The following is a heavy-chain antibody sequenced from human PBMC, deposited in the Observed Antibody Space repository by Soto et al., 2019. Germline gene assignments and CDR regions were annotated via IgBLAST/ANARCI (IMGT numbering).Heavy chain of an antibody. CDR2: IDPSDSYT. J-gene: IGHJ3*02. CDR3: ARLQVYSGYDFAFDI. V-gene: IGHV5-10-1*01. CDR1: GYSFTSYW. D-gene: IGHD5-12*01. Sequence: GESLKISCKGSGYSFTSYWISWVRQMPGKGLEWMGRIDPSDSYTNYSPSFQGHVTISADKSISTAYLQWSSLKASDTAMYYCARLQVYSGYDFAFDIWGQGTMVTVSS.